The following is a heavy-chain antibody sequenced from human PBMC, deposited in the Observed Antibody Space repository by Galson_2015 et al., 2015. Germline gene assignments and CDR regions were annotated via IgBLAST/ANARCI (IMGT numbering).Heavy chain of an antibody. J-gene: IGHJ6*02. Sequence: SLRLSCAASGFTFSSHSMNWVRQAPGKGLEWVSYISSSSSTMYYADSVKGRFTISRDNAKNSLYLQMNSLRDEDTAVYYCARDQIQLLYYGMDVWGQGTLVTVSS. D-gene: IGHD5-18*01. CDR2: ISSSSSTM. CDR1: GFTFSSHS. V-gene: IGHV3-48*02. CDR3: ARDQIQLLYYGMDV.